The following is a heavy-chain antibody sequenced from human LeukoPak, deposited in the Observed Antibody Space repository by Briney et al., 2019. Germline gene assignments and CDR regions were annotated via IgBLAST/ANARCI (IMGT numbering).Heavy chain of an antibody. CDR3: AKVDDISAVFDY. D-gene: IGHD3-9*01. CDR1: GFTFSSYG. Sequence: GRSLRLSCAASGFTFSSYGMHWVRQAPGKGLEWVAVISYDGSNKYYADSVKGRFTISRDSSKNTLYLQMNSLRAEDTAVYYCAKVDDISAVFDYWGQGTLVTVSS. V-gene: IGHV3-30*18. J-gene: IGHJ4*02. CDR2: ISYDGSNK.